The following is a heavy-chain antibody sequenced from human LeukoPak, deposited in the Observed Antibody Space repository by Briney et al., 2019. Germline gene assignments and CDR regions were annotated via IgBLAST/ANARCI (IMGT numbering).Heavy chain of an antibody. J-gene: IGHJ3*02. Sequence: SETLSLTCTVSGGSISSYYWSWIRQPPGKGLEWIGYIYYSGSTNYNPSLKSRVTISVDRSKNQFSLKLSSVTAADTAVYYCARSMVRGPYAFDIWGQGTMVTVSS. CDR1: GGSISSYY. D-gene: IGHD3-10*01. CDR2: IYYSGST. V-gene: IGHV4-59*12. CDR3: ARSMVRGPYAFDI.